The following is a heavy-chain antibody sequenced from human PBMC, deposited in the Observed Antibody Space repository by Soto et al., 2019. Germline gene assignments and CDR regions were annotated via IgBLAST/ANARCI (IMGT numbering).Heavy chain of an antibody. V-gene: IGHV4-34*01. CDR2: INHSGST. Sequence: SETLSLTCAVYGGSFSGYYWSWIRQPPGKGLEWIGEINHSGSTNYNPSLKSRVTISVDTSKNQFSLKLSSVTAADTAVYYCARGSSVVVTASRYFDYWGQGTLVTVSS. CDR3: ARGSSVVVTASRYFDY. CDR1: GGSFSGYY. D-gene: IGHD2-21*02. J-gene: IGHJ4*02.